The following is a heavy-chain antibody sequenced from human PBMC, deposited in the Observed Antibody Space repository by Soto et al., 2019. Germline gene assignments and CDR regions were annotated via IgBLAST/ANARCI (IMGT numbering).Heavy chain of an antibody. Sequence: GGSLRLSCAASGFTFSSYSMNWVRQAPGKGLEWVSSISSSSSYIYYADSVKGRFTISRDNAKNSLYLQMNSLRAEDTAVYYCARDYGLTIFGVVIIRRTDYGMDVWGQGTTVTVSS. J-gene: IGHJ6*02. CDR1: GFTFSSYS. CDR3: ARDYGLTIFGVVIIRRTDYGMDV. V-gene: IGHV3-21*01. D-gene: IGHD3-3*01. CDR2: ISSSSSYI.